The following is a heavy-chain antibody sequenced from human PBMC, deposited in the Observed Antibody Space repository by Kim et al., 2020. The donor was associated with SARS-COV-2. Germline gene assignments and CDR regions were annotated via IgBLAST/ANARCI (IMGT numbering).Heavy chain of an antibody. V-gene: IGHV3-23*01. Sequence: GGSLRLSCAASGFTFSSYAMNWVRQAPGKGLEWVSLISGSGGTTDYADSVNGRFTISRDNAKNSLYLQMNSLRAEDTAVYSCASRGYAGTYYYYHHWG. CDR1: GFTFSSYA. CDR2: ISGSGGTT. J-gene: IGHJ1*01. CDR3: ASRGYAGTYYYYHH. D-gene: IGHD3-22*01.